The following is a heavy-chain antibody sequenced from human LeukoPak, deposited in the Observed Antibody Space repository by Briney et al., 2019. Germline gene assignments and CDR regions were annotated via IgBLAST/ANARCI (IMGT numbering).Heavy chain of an antibody. J-gene: IGHJ4*02. CDR1: GFTFSSYS. CDR3: ARDADPYYDFWSGYPEDY. CDR2: ISSSSSYI. Sequence: GGSLRLSCAASGFTFSSYSMNWVRQAPGKGLEWVSSISSSSSYIYYADSVKGRFTISRDNAKNSLYLQMNSLRAEDTPVYYCARDADPYYDFWSGYPEDYWGQGTLVTVSS. V-gene: IGHV3-21*01. D-gene: IGHD3-3*01.